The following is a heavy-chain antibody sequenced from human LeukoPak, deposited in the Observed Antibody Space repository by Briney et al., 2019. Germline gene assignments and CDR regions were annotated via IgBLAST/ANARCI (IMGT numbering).Heavy chain of an antibody. CDR1: GGSISSYY. CDR2: IYYSGST. V-gene: IGHV4-59*01. J-gene: IGHJ4*02. D-gene: IGHD5-24*01. Sequence: NSSETLSLTCTVSGGSISSYYWSWIRQPPGKGLEWIGYIYYSGSTNYNPSLKSRVTISADTSKNQFSLKLSSVTAADTAVYYCARGRDGYNGDYFDYWGQGTLVTVSS. CDR3: ARGRDGYNGDYFDY.